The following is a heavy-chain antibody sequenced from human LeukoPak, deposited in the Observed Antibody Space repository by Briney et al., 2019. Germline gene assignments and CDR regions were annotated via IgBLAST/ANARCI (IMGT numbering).Heavy chain of an antibody. D-gene: IGHD5-12*01. V-gene: IGHV1-18*04. J-gene: IGHJ4*02. CDR3: ARGPLGGGYSGYDSLAGY. CDR2: ISAYNGNT. CDR1: GYTFTGYY. Sequence: ASVKVSCTASGYTFTGYYMHWVRQAPGQGLEWMGWISAYNGNTNYAQKLQGRVTMTTDTSTGTAYMELRSLRSDDTAVYYCARGPLGGGYSGYDSLAGYWGQGTLVTVSS.